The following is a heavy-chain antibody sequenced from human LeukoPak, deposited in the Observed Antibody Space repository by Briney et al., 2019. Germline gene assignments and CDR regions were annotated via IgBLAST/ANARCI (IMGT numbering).Heavy chain of an antibody. CDR1: GFTVSTNY. Sequence: GGSLRLSCAASGFTVSTNYMSWVRQAPGKGLEWVSVIYSDGRTYYADSVKGRFTISRDNAKNTLYLQMNSLRAEDTAVYYCARVHSTSSYYYYGMDVWGQGTTVIVSS. J-gene: IGHJ6*02. CDR3: ARVHSTSSYYYYGMDV. CDR2: IYSDGRT. V-gene: IGHV3-53*01. D-gene: IGHD6-6*01.